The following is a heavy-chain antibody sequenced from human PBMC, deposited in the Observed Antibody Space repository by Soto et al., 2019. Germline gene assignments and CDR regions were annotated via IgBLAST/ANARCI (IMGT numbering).Heavy chain of an antibody. D-gene: IGHD3-9*01. V-gene: IGHV1-3*04. J-gene: IGHJ3*02. CDR2: INNANGNR. Sequence: QVQLVQSGAEVKKPGASVKISCETSGYTFANYAIHWVRQAPGQRLEWMAWINNANGNRKFLQKIQGRVTITRATSARTVHMELSSLPSEDTVVYSSARERVESHYGILTGSTLDIWGQGTMVTVSS. CDR3: ARERVESHYGILTGSTLDI. CDR1: GYTFANYA.